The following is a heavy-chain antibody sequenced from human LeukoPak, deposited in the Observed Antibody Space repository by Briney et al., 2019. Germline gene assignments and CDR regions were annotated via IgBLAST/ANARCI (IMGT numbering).Heavy chain of an antibody. J-gene: IGHJ6*03. D-gene: IGHD2-15*01. V-gene: IGHV3-48*03. Sequence: PGGSLRLSCAASGFTFRSYAMNWVRQAPGKGLEWVSSISRSGSTKYYADSVKGRFTISRDNAKNSLFLQMNSLRAEDTAVYYCARVLRYCSGGNCYSGGLGYMDVWGKGTTVTISS. CDR3: ARVLRYCSGGNCYSGGLGYMDV. CDR1: GFTFRSYA. CDR2: ISRSGSTK.